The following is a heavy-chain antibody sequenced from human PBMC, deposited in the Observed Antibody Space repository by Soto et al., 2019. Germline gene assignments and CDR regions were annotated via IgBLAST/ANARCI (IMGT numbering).Heavy chain of an antibody. CDR2: ISDVEGAT. CDR1: GFSFSNYA. J-gene: IGHJ4*02. V-gene: IGHV3-23*01. Sequence: GGSLRLSCAASGFSFSNYAMTWVRQAPGKGLEWVSTISDVEGATYSAESVKGRFTTSRDNSKNTVFLQMDNLRAEDTAVYFCVKGTRPIKNISGLIYGRYWGQGNPVTVSS. CDR3: VKGTRPIKNISGLIYGRY. D-gene: IGHD6-19*01.